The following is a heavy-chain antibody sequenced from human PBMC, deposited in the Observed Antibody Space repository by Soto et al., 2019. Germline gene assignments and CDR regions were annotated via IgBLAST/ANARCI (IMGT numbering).Heavy chain of an antibody. CDR3: AKVGGSSSWYQMAFDI. J-gene: IGHJ3*02. D-gene: IGHD6-13*01. CDR1: GFTFSSYA. CDR2: ISGSGGST. V-gene: IGHV3-23*01. Sequence: PGGSLRLSCAASGFTFSSYAMSWVRQAPGKGLEWVSAISGSGGSTYYADSVKGRFTISRDNSKNTLYLQMNSLRAEDTAVYYCAKVGGSSSWYQMAFDIWGQGTRVTVS.